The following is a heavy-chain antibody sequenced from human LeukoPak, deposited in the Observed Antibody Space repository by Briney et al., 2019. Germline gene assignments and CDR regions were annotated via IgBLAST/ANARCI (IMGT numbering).Heavy chain of an antibody. CDR3: ARVVASNSMDV. D-gene: IGHD2-15*01. CDR2: ISGSGGST. J-gene: IGHJ6*02. V-gene: IGHV3-23*01. CDR1: GFTVSGSY. Sequence: PGGSLRLSRAASGFTVSGSYMNWVRQAPGKGLEWVSGISGSGGSTYYADSVKGRFTISRDNSKNTLYLQMNSLRAEDTAVYYCARVVASNSMDVWGQGTTVTVSS.